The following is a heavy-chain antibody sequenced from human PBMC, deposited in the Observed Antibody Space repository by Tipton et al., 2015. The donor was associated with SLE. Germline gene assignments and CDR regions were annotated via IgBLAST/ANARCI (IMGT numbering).Heavy chain of an antibody. CDR3: ARGDYDYIWGSYRYEACDI. CDR1: GGSLTHYY. CDR2: IYTSGST. V-gene: IGHV4-4*07. D-gene: IGHD3-16*02. J-gene: IGHJ3*02. Sequence: GLVKPSETLSLTCTVSGGSLTHYYWSWIRQPAGKGLEWIGRIYTSGSTNYNPSLKSRVTMSVDTSKNQFSLKLSSVTAADTAVYYCARGDYDYIWGSYRYEACDIWGQGTMVTVSS.